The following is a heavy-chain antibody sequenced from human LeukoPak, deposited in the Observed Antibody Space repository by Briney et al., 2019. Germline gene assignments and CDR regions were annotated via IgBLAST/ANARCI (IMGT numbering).Heavy chain of an antibody. V-gene: IGHV5-51*01. Sequence: GESLKISCKGSGYSFTSYWIGWVRQMPGKGLEWKGIIYPGDSDTRYSPSFQGQVTISADKSISTAYLQWSSLKASDTAMYYCARGGRGYCSSTSCYSLDYWGQGTLVTVSS. D-gene: IGHD2-2*01. CDR1: GYSFTSYW. CDR3: ARGGRGYCSSTSCYSLDY. J-gene: IGHJ4*02. CDR2: IYPGDSDT.